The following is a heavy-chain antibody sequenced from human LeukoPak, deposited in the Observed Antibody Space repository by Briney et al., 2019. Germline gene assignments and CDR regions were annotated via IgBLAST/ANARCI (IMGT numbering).Heavy chain of an antibody. CDR3: ASGGGWYYVNAFDI. D-gene: IGHD6-19*01. CDR1: GFAFSSNS. V-gene: IGHV3-21*01. CDR2: ISSSSSYI. Sequence: GSLRLSCAASGFAFSSNSMNCVRQAPGKGLEWVSSISSSSSYIYYADSVKGRFTISRDNAKNSLYLQMNSLRAEDTAVYYCASGGGWYYVNAFDIWGQGTMVTVSS. J-gene: IGHJ3*02.